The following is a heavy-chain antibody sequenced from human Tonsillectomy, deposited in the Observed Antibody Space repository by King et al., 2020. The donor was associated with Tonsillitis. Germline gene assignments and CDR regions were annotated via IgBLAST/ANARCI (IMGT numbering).Heavy chain of an antibody. Sequence: HVQLVESGGGVVQPGRSLRLSCAASGFTFSSYGMHWVRQAPGKGLEWVAVISYDGSNTYDADSVKGRFTISRDNSKNTLYLQMNSLRAEDTAVYYCAKDRYGSGSYLDYWGQGTLVTVSS. V-gene: IGHV3-30*18. CDR1: GFTFSSYG. D-gene: IGHD3-10*01. CDR3: AKDRYGSGSYLDY. CDR2: ISYDGSNT. J-gene: IGHJ4*02.